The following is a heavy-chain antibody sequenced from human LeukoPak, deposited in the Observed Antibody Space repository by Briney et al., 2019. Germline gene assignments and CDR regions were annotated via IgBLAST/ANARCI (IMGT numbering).Heavy chain of an antibody. Sequence: PGGSLRLSCAASGFTFSSYAMHWVRQAPGKGLEWVAVISYDGSNKYYADSVKGRFAISRDNSKNTLYLQMNSLRAEDTAVYYCARVPDPLRYYYYYYMDVWGKGTTVTVSS. J-gene: IGHJ6*03. CDR2: ISYDGSNK. D-gene: IGHD5/OR15-5a*01. CDR3: ARVPDPLRYYYYYYMDV. CDR1: GFTFSSYA. V-gene: IGHV3-30*09.